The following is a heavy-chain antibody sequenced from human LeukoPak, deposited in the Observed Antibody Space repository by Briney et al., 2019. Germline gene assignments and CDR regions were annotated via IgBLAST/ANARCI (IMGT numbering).Heavy chain of an antibody. D-gene: IGHD3-22*01. CDR3: ARTLLGAKYYYDSSGYPGQFDY. CDR2: ISTSGST. Sequence: HPGGSLRLSCAASGFTFSSYAMSWVRQAPGKGLEWVSAISTSGSTYYADSVKGRFTVSRDNSKNTLYLQMNSLRAEDTAVYYCARTLLGAKYYYDSSGYPGQFDYWGQGTLVTVSS. CDR1: GFTFSSYA. J-gene: IGHJ4*02. V-gene: IGHV3-23*01.